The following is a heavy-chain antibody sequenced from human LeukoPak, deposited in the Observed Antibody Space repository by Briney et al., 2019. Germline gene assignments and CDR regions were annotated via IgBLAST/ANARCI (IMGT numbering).Heavy chain of an antibody. CDR3: ARIWDCSSTSCYYYYYMDV. CDR2: ISAYNGNT. Sequence: ASVKVSCKASGYTFTSCGISWVRQAPGQGLEWMGWISAYNGNTNYAQKLQGRVTMTTDTSTSTAYMELRSLRSDDTAVYYCARIWDCSSTSCYYYYYMDVWGKGTTVTVSS. J-gene: IGHJ6*03. CDR1: GYTFTSCG. D-gene: IGHD2-2*01. V-gene: IGHV1-18*01.